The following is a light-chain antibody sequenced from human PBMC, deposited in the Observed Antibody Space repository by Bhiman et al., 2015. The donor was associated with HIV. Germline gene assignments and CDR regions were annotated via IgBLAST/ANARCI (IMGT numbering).Light chain of an antibody. CDR2: DVN. Sequence: QSALTQPASVSGSLGQSITISCTGTSSDVGDYNYVSWYQQHPGTAPKLMIYDVNKRPSGVSNRFSGSKSGNTASLTFSGLLAEDAADYYCCSYAGSYAVVFGGGTKLTVL. V-gene: IGLV2-14*03. CDR1: SSDVGDYNY. CDR3: CSYAGSYAVV. J-gene: IGLJ2*01.